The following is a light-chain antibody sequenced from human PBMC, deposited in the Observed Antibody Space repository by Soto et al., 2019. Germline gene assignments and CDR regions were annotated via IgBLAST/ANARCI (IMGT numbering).Light chain of an antibody. V-gene: IGKV1-17*03. CDR1: QGISNY. CDR2: AAS. J-gene: IGKJ1*01. CDR3: LQHYTNPRR. Sequence: DIQMPQSPSAMSASVGDRVTITCRASQGISNYLAWVQQKPGKVPKRLIYAASSLQSGVPSRFSVSESGTEFTLTNSSLQPEDFATYFCLQHYTNPRRFGQGTRVESK.